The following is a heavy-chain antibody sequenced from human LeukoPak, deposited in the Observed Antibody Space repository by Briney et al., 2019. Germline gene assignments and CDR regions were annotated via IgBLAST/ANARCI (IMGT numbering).Heavy chain of an antibody. CDR1: GFTFSIYA. J-gene: IGHJ4*02. CDR3: ARDSQNYYDSSGHWIY. V-gene: IGHV3-23*01. D-gene: IGHD3-22*01. Sequence: QPGGSLRLSCAASGFTFSIYAMSWVRQAPGKGLEWVSAISGSGVSTYYADSVKGRFTISRDNSKNTLYLQMNSLRAEDTAVYYCARDSQNYYDSSGHWIYWGQGTLVTVSS. CDR2: ISGSGVST.